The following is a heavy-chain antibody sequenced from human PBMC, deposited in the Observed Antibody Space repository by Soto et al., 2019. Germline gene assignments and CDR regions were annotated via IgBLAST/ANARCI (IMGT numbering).Heavy chain of an antibody. CDR2: INHSGST. J-gene: IGHJ3*02. Sequence: PSETLSLTCAVYGGSFSGYYWSWIRQPPGKGLEWSGEINHSGSTNYNPSLMSRVTISVETSKNHFSLKRSSVTAADTAVYYCSRGATASSGSKGDAFDIWGQGTMVTVSS. V-gene: IGHV4-34*01. CDR1: GGSFSGYY. CDR3: SRGATASSGSKGDAFDI. D-gene: IGHD6-19*01.